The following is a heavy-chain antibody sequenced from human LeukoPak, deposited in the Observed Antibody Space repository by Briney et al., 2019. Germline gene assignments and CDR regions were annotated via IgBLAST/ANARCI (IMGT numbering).Heavy chain of an antibody. V-gene: IGHV3-23*01. CDR2: LTGRGDSA. CDR3: AKRGITISFFDP. CDR1: GFTFSNYA. D-gene: IGHD3-3*01. J-gene: IGHJ5*02. Sequence: GGSLRLSCGASGFTFSNYAMYWVRQAPGKGLEWVSGLTGRGDSAYYADSVKGRFTISRDNSKNTLYLEMNSLRADDTAVYYCAKRGITISFFDPWGQGTLVTVSS.